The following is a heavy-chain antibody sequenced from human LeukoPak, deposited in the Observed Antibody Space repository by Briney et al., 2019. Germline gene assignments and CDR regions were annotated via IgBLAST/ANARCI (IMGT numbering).Heavy chain of an antibody. V-gene: IGHV1-8*03. CDR2: MNPNSGNT. D-gene: IGHD3-3*01. CDR3: ARARYDPLVSILGVGLWVLDI. J-gene: IGHJ3*02. CDR1: GYTFTSYD. Sequence: ASVKVSCKASGYTFTSYDINWVRQATGQGLEWMGWMNPNSGNTGYAQKFQGRVTITRNTSISTAYMELSSLRSEDTAVYYCARARYDPLVSILGVGLWVLDIWGKGTRVTFS.